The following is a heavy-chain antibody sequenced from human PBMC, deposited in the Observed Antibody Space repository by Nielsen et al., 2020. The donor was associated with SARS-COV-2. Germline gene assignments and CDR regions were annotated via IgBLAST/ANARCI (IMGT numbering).Heavy chain of an antibody. Sequence: SETLSLTCTVSGGSISSYYWSWIRQPPGKGLEWIGEINHSGSTNYNPSLKSRVTMSVDTSKSQFFLKLSSVTAADTAVYYCANWGHAFDIWGQGTMVTVSS. CDR2: INHSGST. V-gene: IGHV4-34*01. J-gene: IGHJ3*02. D-gene: IGHD3-16*01. CDR1: GGSISSYY. CDR3: ANWGHAFDI.